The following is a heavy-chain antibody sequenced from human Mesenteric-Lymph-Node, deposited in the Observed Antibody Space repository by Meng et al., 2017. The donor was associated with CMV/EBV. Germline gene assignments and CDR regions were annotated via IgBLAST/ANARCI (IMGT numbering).Heavy chain of an antibody. Sequence: GESLKISWAASGFLFSNYGVHWVRHAPGKGLGWVAFIRYDVSKELYADSVKGRFTISRDNSKNTMFLQMNSLRAEDTAVYYCAKDRRLYNIGSGDFESWGQGTQVTVSS. CDR1: GFLFSNYG. D-gene: IGHD1-1*01. CDR2: IRYDVSKE. V-gene: IGHV3-30*02. CDR3: AKDRRLYNIGSGDFES. J-gene: IGHJ4*02.